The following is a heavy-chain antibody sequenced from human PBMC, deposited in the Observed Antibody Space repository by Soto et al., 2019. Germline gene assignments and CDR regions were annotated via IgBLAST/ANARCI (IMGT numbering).Heavy chain of an antibody. J-gene: IGHJ4*02. Sequence: GGSLRLSCAASGFTFSNYGMHWVRQAPGKGLEWVAVISYEGSNKYYADSVKGRFTISRDKSKNTLFLQMNSLRVEDTAVYYCARDIGYGGLRFYFDNWGQGTLVTVSS. CDR3: ARDIGYGGLRFYFDN. V-gene: IGHV3-30*03. D-gene: IGHD4-17*01. CDR1: GFTFSNYG. CDR2: ISYEGSNK.